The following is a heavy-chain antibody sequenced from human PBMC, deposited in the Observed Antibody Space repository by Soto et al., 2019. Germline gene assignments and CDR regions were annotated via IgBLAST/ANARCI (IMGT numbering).Heavy chain of an antibody. J-gene: IGHJ6*02. V-gene: IGHV3-33*01. CDR2: IWYDGSNK. Sequence: GGSLRLSCAASGFTFNSYGMHWVRQAPGKGLEWVAVIWYDGSNKYYADSMKGRITISRDNSENTVYLQMSSLRAEDTAVYYCARALTSLSGTDVWGQGTTVTVSS. CDR1: GFTFNSYG. D-gene: IGHD7-27*01. CDR3: ARALTSLSGTDV.